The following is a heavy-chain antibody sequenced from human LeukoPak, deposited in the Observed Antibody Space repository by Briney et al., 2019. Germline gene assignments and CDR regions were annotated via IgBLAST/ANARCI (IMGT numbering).Heavy chain of an antibody. Sequence: SETLSLTCTVSGGSISNYYWSWIRQPPGKGLEWIGSIYYSGSTYYNPSLKSRVTISVDTSKNQFSLKLSSVTAADTAVYYCARYSSYYYYMDVWGKGTTVTVSS. J-gene: IGHJ6*03. CDR3: ARYSSYYYYMDV. CDR1: GGSISNYY. CDR2: IYYSGST. V-gene: IGHV4-39*01.